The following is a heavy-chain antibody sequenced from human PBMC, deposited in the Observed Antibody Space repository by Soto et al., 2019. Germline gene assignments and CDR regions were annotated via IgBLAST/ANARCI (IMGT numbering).Heavy chain of an antibody. J-gene: IGHJ4*02. CDR1: GGSISSGGYY. CDR3: ARDSSGWSIDGY. V-gene: IGHV4-31*03. CDR2: IYYSGST. Sequence: SETLSLTCTVSGGSISSGGYYWSWIRQHPGKGLEWIGYIYYSGSTYYNPSLKSRVTISVDTSKNQFSLKLSSVTAADTAVYYCARDSSGWSIDGYWGQGTLVTVSS. D-gene: IGHD6-19*01.